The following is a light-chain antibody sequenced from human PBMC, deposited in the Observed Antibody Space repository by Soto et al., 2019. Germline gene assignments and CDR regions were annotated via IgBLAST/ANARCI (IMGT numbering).Light chain of an antibody. CDR1: SSDVGGYKY. J-gene: IGLJ1*01. CDR3: SSYTSSSSYV. Sequence: QSALTQPASVSGSPGHPITISCTGTSSDVGGYKYVSWYQQHPDKAPKLIIYDVTNRPSGISNRFSGSKSGNTASLTISGLQAEDEADYYCSSYTSSSSYVFGTGTKLTVL. V-gene: IGLV2-14*01. CDR2: DVT.